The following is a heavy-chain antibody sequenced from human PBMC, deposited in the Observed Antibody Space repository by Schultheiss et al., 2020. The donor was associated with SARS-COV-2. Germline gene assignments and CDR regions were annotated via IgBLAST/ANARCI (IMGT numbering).Heavy chain of an antibody. V-gene: IGHV3-21*01. CDR3: ARDITTAPGY. Sequence: GGSLRLSCAASGFAFSTYSMNWVRQAPGKGLEWVSTITSSSRSIYFADSVKGRFTISRDNAKNSVYLQMNSLRVEDTAVYYCARDITTAPGYWGQGTLVTVS. CDR2: ITSSSRSI. J-gene: IGHJ4*02. D-gene: IGHD1-14*01. CDR1: GFAFSTYS.